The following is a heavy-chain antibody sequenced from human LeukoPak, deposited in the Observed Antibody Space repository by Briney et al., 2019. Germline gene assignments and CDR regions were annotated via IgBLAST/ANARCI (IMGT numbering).Heavy chain of an antibody. CDR2: IIPRLNIT. CDR1: GGTFSSYA. D-gene: IGHD1-1*01. V-gene: IGHV1-69*04. CDR3: TRSRLPLEIDY. J-gene: IGHJ4*02. Sequence: GSSVKLSCKASGGTFSSYAITWVRQAPGQGLEWMGRIIPRLNITNYAHNFQGRVTITADISTNVAYMELSSLRSEDSAVYYCTRSRLPLEIDYWGRGTLVTVSS.